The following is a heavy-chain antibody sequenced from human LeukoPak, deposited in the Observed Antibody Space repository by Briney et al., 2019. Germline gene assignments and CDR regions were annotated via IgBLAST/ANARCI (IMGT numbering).Heavy chain of an antibody. Sequence: SETLYVTCTVSGGSVTSSSYYWGWIGQPPGEGLEWIGSIYYSGATYSHPSLKSRVTISVDTSKNQVSLKLSSVTAADTAVYYCARVKRKYQLLKPLHETPSHYFDYWGQGTLVTVSS. J-gene: IGHJ4*02. D-gene: IGHD2-2*01. CDR1: GGSVTSSSYY. CDR3: ARVKRKYQLLKPLHETPSHYFDY. V-gene: IGHV4-39*07. CDR2: IYYSGAT.